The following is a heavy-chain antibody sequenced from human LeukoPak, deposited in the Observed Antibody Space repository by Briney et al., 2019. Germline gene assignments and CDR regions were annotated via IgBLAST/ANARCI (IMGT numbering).Heavy chain of an antibody. CDR3: ARVEMATHDAFDI. CDR1: GFTVSSNY. V-gene: IGHV3-66*01. CDR2: IYSGGST. J-gene: IGHJ3*02. Sequence: PGGSLRLSCAASGFTVSSNYMSWVRQAPGKGLEWVSVIYSGGSTYYADSVKGRFTISRDNSKNTLYLQMNSLRAEDTAVYYCARVEMATHDAFDIWGQGTMVTVSS. D-gene: IGHD5-24*01.